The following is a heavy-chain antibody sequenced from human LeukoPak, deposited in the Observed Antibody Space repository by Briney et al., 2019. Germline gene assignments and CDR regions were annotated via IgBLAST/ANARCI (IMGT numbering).Heavy chain of an antibody. CDR2: IDTNTGNP. D-gene: IGHD6-13*01. V-gene: IGHV7-4-1*02. CDR3: ARTAAAMGRYFDY. CDR1: GYTFTNYT. J-gene: IGHJ4*02. Sequence: ASVKVSCKASGYTFTNYTINWVRLAPGQGLEWMGWIDTNTGNPTYAQGFAGRFVFSLDTSVSTAYLQISSLKAEDTAVYYCARTAAAMGRYFDYWGQGTLVTVSS.